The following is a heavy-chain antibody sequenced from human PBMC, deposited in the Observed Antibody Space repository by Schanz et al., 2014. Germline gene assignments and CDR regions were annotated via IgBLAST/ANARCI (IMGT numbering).Heavy chain of an antibody. CDR2: INTANGNA. V-gene: IGHV1-3*04. J-gene: IGHJ4*02. CDR1: GYTFSSHG. CDR3: ARGIGGYGANNYLDY. D-gene: IGHD5-12*01. Sequence: QVQVVQSGAELKKPGASVKVSCKASGYTFSSHGIHWLRQAPGQSLEWMGWINTANGNAKYSANLQARVTSTRDTSASTAYMELSSLRSEDTAVYSCARGIGGYGANNYLDYWGQGTLGTASA.